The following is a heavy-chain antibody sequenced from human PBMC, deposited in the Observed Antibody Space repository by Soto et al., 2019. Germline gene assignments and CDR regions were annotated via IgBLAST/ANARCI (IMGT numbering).Heavy chain of an antibody. CDR1: GFTFSDYY. D-gene: IGHD7-27*01. J-gene: IGHJ4*02. V-gene: IGHV3-11*01. Sequence: GGSLRLSCAASGFTFSDYYMSWIRQAPGKGLEWVSYISSSGSTIYYADSVKGRFTISRDNAKNSLYLQMNSLRAEDTAVYYCARDPRELTGEYYFDYWGQGTLVTVSS. CDR3: ARDPRELTGEYYFDY. CDR2: ISSSGSTI.